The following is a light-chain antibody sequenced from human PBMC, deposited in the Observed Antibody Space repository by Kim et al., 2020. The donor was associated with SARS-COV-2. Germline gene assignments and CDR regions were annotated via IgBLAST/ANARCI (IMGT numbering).Light chain of an antibody. J-gene: IGLJ2*01. Sequence: ELTQPPSASGTPGQEISISCSGTSSNVGGNSVSWYKQLPGQAPQLLIHSNDQGPSGVPDRFSASKSVTSASLAISGRQSEDEADYYCASWDDSLNGLVVFGGGTKVTVL. CDR2: SND. CDR1: SSNVGGNS. V-gene: IGLV1-44*01. CDR3: ASWDDSLNGLVV.